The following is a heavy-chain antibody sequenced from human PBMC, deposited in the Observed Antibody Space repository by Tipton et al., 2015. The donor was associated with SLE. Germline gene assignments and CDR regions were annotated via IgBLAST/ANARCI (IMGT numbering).Heavy chain of an antibody. Sequence: TLSLTCSVSGDSINSRSYYWGWIRQPPGKGLEWIGSIFYRGTTHYNPSLKSRVTISVDTSKNQFSVKLASVTAADTAMYYCARHELWGGARYFDRWGQGTLATVSS. D-gene: IGHD2-21*01. J-gene: IGHJ4*02. CDR2: IFYRGTT. CDR3: ARHELWGGARYFDR. CDR1: GDSINSRSYY. V-gene: IGHV4-39*01.